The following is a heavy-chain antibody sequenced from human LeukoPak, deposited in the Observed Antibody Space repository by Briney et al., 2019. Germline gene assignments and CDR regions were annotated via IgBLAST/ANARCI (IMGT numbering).Heavy chain of an antibody. CDR2: IYYSGST. CDR1: GGSISSYY. J-gene: IGHJ4*02. CDR3: ARQSGREYYFDY. Sequence: SETLSLTCTVSGGSISSYYWSWIRQPPGKGLEWIGYIYYSGSTNYNPSLKSRVTISVDTSKNQFSLKLSSVTAADTAVYYCARQSGREYYFDYWGQGTLVTVSS. V-gene: IGHV4-59*08. D-gene: IGHD1-26*01.